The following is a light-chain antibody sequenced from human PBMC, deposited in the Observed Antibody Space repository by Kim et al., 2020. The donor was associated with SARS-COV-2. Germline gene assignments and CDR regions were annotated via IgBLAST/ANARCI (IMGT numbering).Light chain of an antibody. Sequence: GHAITIPGPGTSSDVGGYKYVLWYQQHPGKAPKLVIYDVSKRPSGGSNRFSGSKSGNAASLTISGLQAEDEADYYCSSYASRNTWVFGGGTQLTVL. J-gene: IGLJ3*02. CDR2: DVS. CDR1: SSDVGGYKY. V-gene: IGLV2-14*03. CDR3: SSYASRNTWV.